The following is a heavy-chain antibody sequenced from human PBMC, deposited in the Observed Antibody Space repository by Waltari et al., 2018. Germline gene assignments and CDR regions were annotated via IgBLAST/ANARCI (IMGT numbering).Heavy chain of an antibody. CDR1: GFTFSSYG. CDR2: ISYDGSNK. CDR3: AKAGGVHHYYYYGMDV. D-gene: IGHD1-1*01. Sequence: QVQLVESGGGVVQPGRSLRLSCAASGFTFSSYGMTWVRQAPGKGLEWVAVISYDGSNKYYADSVKGRFTISRDNSKNTLYLQMNSLRAEDTAVYYCAKAGGVHHYYYYGMDVWGQGTTVTVSS. J-gene: IGHJ6*02. V-gene: IGHV3-30*18.